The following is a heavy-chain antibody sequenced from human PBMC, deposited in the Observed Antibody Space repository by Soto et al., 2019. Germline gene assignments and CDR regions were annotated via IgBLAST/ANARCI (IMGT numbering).Heavy chain of an antibody. V-gene: IGHV1-18*01. CDR2: ISAYNGNT. CDR1: GYTFTSYG. D-gene: IGHD6-19*01. J-gene: IGHJ5*02. CDR3: ARVTGIAVALNWFDP. Sequence: QVQLVQSGAEVKKPGASVKVSCKASGYTFTSYGISWVRQAPGQGLEWMGWISAYNGNTNYAQKLQGRVTMTTDTSTSTAYMEMRSLRSDDTAMYYCARVTGIAVALNWFDPWGQGTLVTVSS.